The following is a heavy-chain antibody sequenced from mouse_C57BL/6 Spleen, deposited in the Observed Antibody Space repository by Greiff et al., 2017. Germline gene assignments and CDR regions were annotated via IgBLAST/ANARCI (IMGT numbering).Heavy chain of an antibody. Sequence: QVQLKESGAELARPGASVKMSCKASGYTFTSYTMHWVKQRPGQGLEWIGYINPSSGYTKYNQTIKDKATLTADKSASTAFMQLSSLTSEDYAVYYCARDGSSYYFDYWGQGTTLTVSS. CDR2: INPSSGYT. CDR1: GYTFTSYT. J-gene: IGHJ2*01. V-gene: IGHV1-4*01. CDR3: ARDGSSYYFDY. D-gene: IGHD1-1*01.